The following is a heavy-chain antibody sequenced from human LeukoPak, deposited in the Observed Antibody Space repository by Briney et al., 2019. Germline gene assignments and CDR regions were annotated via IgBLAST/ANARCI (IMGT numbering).Heavy chain of an antibody. CDR1: GYTFDENY. V-gene: IGHV1-2*02. Sequence: ASVKVSCHASGYTFDENYIHWVRQAPGQGPEWMGWINPKSGATDAAQKFQGRLTMTRDTSIGTAYMDLSGLRLDDTGIYYCARAGDDSIGHYDSFHFSGQGTMVTVSS. D-gene: IGHD3-22*01. CDR3: ARAGDDSIGHYDSFHF. CDR2: INPKSGAT. J-gene: IGHJ3*01.